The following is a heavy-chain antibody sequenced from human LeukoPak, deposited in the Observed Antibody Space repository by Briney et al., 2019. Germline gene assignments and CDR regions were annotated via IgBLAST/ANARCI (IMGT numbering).Heavy chain of an antibody. V-gene: IGHV1-18*01. CDR3: ARAGYCSSTSCTYFEY. D-gene: IGHD2-2*01. J-gene: IGHJ4*02. CDR1: GYTFTSYG. Sequence: ASVKVSCKASGYTFTSYGISWVRQAPGQGLEWMGWISAYNGNTNYAQKLQGRVTMTTDTSTSTAYMELRSLRSDDTAVYSCARAGYCSSTSCTYFEYWGQGTLVTVSS. CDR2: ISAYNGNT.